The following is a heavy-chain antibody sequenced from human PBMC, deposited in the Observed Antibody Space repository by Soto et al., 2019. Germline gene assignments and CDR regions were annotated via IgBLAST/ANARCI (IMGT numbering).Heavy chain of an antibody. CDR1: GFIFSGYA. J-gene: IGHJ4*02. V-gene: IGHV3-30-3*01. Sequence: QVQLVESGGGVVQPGRSLRLSCAASGFIFSGYAMHWVRQAPGKGLEWVAVISYDGNTKYYADSVKGRFTVPRDNSKNTLYVQMNNLSAEDTAMYYCAKETSAYEIDYWGQGTLVNVAS. CDR3: AKETSAYEIDY. CDR2: ISYDGNTK. D-gene: IGHD5-12*01.